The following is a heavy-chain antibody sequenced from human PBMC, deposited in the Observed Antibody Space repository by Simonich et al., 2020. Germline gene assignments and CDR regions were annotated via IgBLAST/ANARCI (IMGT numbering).Heavy chain of an antibody. D-gene: IGHD3-10*02. Sequence: VQLQESGTGLVKPSETLSLTCTVSGGSISRYYWSWIRQPPGKGLELIEYIYYSWSTNYTPSCKMRVTISVATSTNQLSLMLSSVTAADTAVYYCARGLCCGRRWYFGLWGRGTLVTVSS. CDR2: IYYSWST. V-gene: IGHV4-59*08. CDR1: GGSISRYY. J-gene: IGHJ2*01. CDR3: ARGLCCGRRWYFGL.